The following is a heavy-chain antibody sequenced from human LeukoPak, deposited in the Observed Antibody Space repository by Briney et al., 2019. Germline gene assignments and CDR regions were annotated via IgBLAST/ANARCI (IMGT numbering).Heavy chain of an antibody. J-gene: IGHJ4*02. CDR3: ARSVGTDY. D-gene: IGHD1-1*01. Sequence: GGSLRLYCAASGFTFSSYWMHWVRHAPGKGLVWVSRINSDGSTTSYADSVKGRFTISRNNAKSTLYLQVNSLRAEDTAVYYCARSVGTDYWGQGTLVTVSS. V-gene: IGHV3-74*01. CDR2: INSDGSTT. CDR1: GFTFSSYW.